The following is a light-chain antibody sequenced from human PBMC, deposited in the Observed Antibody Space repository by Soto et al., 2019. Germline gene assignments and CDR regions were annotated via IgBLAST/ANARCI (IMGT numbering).Light chain of an antibody. CDR3: QQLNSYPLT. CDR1: QDISSW. Sequence: DIQMTQSASSVSASAGDRFTMTFRASQDISSWLAWYQQKPGKAPKLLIYAASTLQSGVPSRFSGSGSGTDFTLTITSLQPEDFATYYCQQLNSYPLTFGGGTKVDIK. V-gene: IGKV1-12*01. CDR2: AAS. J-gene: IGKJ4*01.